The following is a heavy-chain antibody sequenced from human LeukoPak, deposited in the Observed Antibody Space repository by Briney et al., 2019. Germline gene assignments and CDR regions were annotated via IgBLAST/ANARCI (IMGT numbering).Heavy chain of an antibody. CDR1: GGSFSGYY. J-gene: IGHJ6*04. Sequence: PSETLSLTCAVYGGSFSGYYWSWIRQPPGKGLEWIGEINHGGSTNYNPSLKSRVTISVDTSKNQFSLKLSSVTAADTAVYYCARGCSGGSCYYYYYGMDVWGKGTTVTVSS. CDR2: INHGGST. CDR3: ARGCSGGSCYYYYYGMDV. V-gene: IGHV4-34*01. D-gene: IGHD2-15*01.